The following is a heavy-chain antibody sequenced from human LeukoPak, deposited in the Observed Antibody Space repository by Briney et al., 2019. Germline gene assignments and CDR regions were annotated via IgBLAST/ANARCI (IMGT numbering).Heavy chain of an antibody. CDR1: GGTFSSYA. J-gene: IGHJ5*02. CDR3: ARGNINWFDP. V-gene: IGHV1-8*02. Sequence: ASVKVSCKASGGTFSSYAISWVRQAPGQGLEWMGWMNPNSGNTGYAQKFQGRVTMTRNTSISTAYVELSSLRSEDTAVYYCARGNINWFDPWGQGTLVTVSS. CDR2: MNPNSGNT.